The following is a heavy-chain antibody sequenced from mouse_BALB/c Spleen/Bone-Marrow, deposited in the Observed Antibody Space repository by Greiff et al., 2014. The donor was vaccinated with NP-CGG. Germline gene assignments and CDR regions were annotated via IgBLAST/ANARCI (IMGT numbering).Heavy chain of an antibody. D-gene: IGHD2-3*01. Sequence: VQLQQSGAELVKPGASVKLSCTASGFNIKDTYMHWVKQRPEQGLEWIERIDPANGNTKYDPKFQGKATITADTSSNTAYLQLSSLTSEDTAVYYCARGLLQYYYAMDYWGQGTSVTVSS. CDR2: IDPANGNT. V-gene: IGHV14-3*02. CDR3: ARGLLQYYYAMDY. CDR1: GFNIKDTY. J-gene: IGHJ4*01.